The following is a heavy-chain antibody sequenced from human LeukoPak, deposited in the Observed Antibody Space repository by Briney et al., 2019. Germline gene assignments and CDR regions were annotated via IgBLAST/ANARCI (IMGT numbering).Heavy chain of an antibody. CDR3: ARDGEITVITPRYFDY. CDR1: GYIFTTYY. Sequence: ASVKVSCKAFGYIFTTYYMHWVRQAPGQGLEWMGIINPSGGSTSYAQKFQGRVTMTRDTSTSTVYMELSSLRSEDTAVYYCARDGEITVITPRYFDYWGQGTLVTVSS. D-gene: IGHD4-23*01. CDR2: INPSGGST. J-gene: IGHJ4*02. V-gene: IGHV1-46*01.